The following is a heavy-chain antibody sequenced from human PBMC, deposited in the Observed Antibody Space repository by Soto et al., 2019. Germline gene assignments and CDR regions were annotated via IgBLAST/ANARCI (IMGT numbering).Heavy chain of an antibody. Sequence: SETLSLTCTVSGGSISSGDYYWSWIRRPPGKGLEWIGYIYYSGSTYYNPSLKSRVTISVDTSKNQFSLKLSSVTAADTAVYYCAREARITLFGVVIPYGYFDYWGQGTLVTVSS. D-gene: IGHD3-3*01. J-gene: IGHJ4*02. V-gene: IGHV4-30-4*01. CDR2: IYYSGST. CDR1: GGSISSGDYY. CDR3: AREARITLFGVVIPYGYFDY.